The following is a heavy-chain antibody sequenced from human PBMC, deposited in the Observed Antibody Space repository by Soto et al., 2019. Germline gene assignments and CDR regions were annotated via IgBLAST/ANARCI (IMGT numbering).Heavy chain of an antibody. CDR2: INHSGST. V-gene: IGHV4-34*01. CDR3: ARAGIYSGYDAFDY. CDR1: GGSFSGYY. J-gene: IGHJ4*02. D-gene: IGHD5-12*01. Sequence: PSETLSLTCAVYGGSFSGYYWSWIRQPPGKGLEWIGEINHSGSTNYNPSLKSRVTISVDTSKNQFSLKLSPVTAADTAVYYCARAGIYSGYDAFDYWGQGTLVTVSS.